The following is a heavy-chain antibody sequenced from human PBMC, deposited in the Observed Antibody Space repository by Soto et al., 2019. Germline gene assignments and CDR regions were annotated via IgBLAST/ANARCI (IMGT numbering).Heavy chain of an antibody. J-gene: IGHJ6*02. V-gene: IGHV1-69*01. Sequence: QVQLVQSGAEVKKPGSSVKVSCKASGGTFSNNVFSWVRQAPGQGLEWMGGIIVIFGTANYAQKFRGRVTIYGGQSTGPGYMEVGSLSSANTAVYYWASKTWRYNGMDVWGQGTTVTVSS. CDR3: ASKTWRYNGMDV. CDR2: IIVIFGTA. CDR1: GGTFSNNV. D-gene: IGHD3-3*01.